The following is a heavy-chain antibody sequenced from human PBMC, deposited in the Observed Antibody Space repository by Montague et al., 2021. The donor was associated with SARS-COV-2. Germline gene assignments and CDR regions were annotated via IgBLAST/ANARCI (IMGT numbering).Heavy chain of an antibody. CDR3: ARQDPYSKQKFYYYYYYMDV. D-gene: IGHD4-11*01. V-gene: IGHV4-39*01. J-gene: IGHJ6*03. CDR1: GGSISSSSYY. Sequence: SETLSLTCTVSGGSISSSSYYWGWIRQPPGKGLEWIGSIYYSGSTYYXPSLKSRVTISVDTSKNQFSLKLSSVTAADTAVYYCARQDPYSKQKFYYYYYYMDVWGKGTTVTVSS. CDR2: IYYSGST.